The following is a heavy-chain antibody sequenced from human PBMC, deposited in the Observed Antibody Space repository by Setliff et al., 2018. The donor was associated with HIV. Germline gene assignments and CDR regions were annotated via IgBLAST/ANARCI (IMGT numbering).Heavy chain of an antibody. Sequence: ASVKVSCKASGYTFTRYYMHWVRQAPGQGLEWMGMISPSGISTSYAQKFQGRVTMTRDTSTSTAYMELSSLRSEDTAVYYCARVGLGYRGVYYMDVWGKGTTVTVSS. V-gene: IGHV1-46*01. D-gene: IGHD5-12*01. CDR2: ISPSGIST. CDR1: GYTFTRYY. CDR3: ARVGLGYRGVYYMDV. J-gene: IGHJ6*03.